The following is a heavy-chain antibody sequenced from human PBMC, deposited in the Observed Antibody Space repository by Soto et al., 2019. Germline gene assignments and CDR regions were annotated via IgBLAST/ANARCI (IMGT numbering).Heavy chain of an antibody. J-gene: IGHJ6*03. D-gene: IGHD2-15*01. V-gene: IGHV1-3*01. CDR2: INAGNGNT. CDR1: GYTFTSYA. CDR3: ARGCSGGSCYMYYYYYMDV. Sequence: ASVKVSCKASGYTFTSYAMHWVRQAPGQRLEWMGWINAGNGNTKYSQKFQGRVTITRDTSASTAYMELSSLRAEDTAVYYCARGCSGGSCYMYYYYYMDVWGKGTTVTVSS.